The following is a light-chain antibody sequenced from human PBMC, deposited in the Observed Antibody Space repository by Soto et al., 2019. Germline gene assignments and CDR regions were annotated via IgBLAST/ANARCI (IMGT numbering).Light chain of an antibody. CDR1: QSVSSY. V-gene: IGKV3-20*01. CDR2: GAS. J-gene: IGKJ1*01. CDR3: QQYGSSSRT. Sequence: EIVLTQSPGTLSLSPGERATLSCRASQSVSSYLAWYQQKPGQAPRLLIYGASSRATGIPDRFSGSGSGKDFTLIISRLEPEDFAVYYCQQYGSSSRTFGQGTKVEIK.